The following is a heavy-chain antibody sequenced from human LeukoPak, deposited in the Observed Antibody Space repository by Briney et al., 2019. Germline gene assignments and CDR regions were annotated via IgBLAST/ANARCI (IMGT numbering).Heavy chain of an antibody. J-gene: IGHJ4*02. CDR3: AKASGDYVWGSPDY. CDR1: GFTFSNYA. CDR2: ISGSGGGT. D-gene: IGHD3-16*01. Sequence: GGSLRLSCAASGFTFSNYAMNWVRQAPGKGLEWVSTISGSGGGTYYADSVKGRFTISRDKSKNTLSLQMNSLRAEDTAVYYCAKASGDYVWGSPDYWGQGTLVTVSS. V-gene: IGHV3-23*01.